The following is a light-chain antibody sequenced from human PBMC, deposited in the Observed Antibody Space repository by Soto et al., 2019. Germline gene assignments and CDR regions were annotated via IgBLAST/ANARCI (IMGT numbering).Light chain of an antibody. Sequence: QSALTQPASVSGSPGQSITISCTGTSSDVGAYNYVSWYQHHPGKAPKLMIYDVSNRPSGVSNRFSGSKSGNTASLTISGLQAEDEADYYCNSYTASFSYVFGTGTKLTVL. CDR2: DVS. CDR3: NSYTASFSYV. V-gene: IGLV2-14*03. CDR1: SSDVGAYNY. J-gene: IGLJ1*01.